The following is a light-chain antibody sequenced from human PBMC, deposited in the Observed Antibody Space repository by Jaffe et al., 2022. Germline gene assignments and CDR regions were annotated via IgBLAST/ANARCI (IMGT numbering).Light chain of an antibody. Sequence: QSALTQPPSASGSPGQSVTISCTGTSSDVGAYNYVSWYQQHPGKAPKLIICEVNRRPSGVPDRFSGSKSGNTASLTVSGLQAEDEADYYCTSYAGRNGPYVFGTGTKVTVL. CDR2: EVN. CDR1: SSDVGAYNY. CDR3: TSYAGRNGPYV. V-gene: IGLV2-8*01. J-gene: IGLJ1*01.